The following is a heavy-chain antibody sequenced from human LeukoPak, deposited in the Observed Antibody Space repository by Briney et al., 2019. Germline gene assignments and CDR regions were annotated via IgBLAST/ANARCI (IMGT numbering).Heavy chain of an antibody. CDR1: GYSISSGYY. Sequence: PSETLSLTCTVSGYSISSGYYWGWIRQPPGRGLEWIGSIYHSGSTYYNPSLKSRVTISVDTSKNQFSLKLSSVTAADTAVYYCARQPVVAATPFYYMDVWGKGAPVTISS. CDR3: ARQPVVAATPFYYMDV. V-gene: IGHV4-38-2*02. CDR2: IYHSGST. D-gene: IGHD2-15*01. J-gene: IGHJ6*03.